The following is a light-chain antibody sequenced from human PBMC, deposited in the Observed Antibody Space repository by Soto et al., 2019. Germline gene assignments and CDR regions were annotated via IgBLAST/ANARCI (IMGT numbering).Light chain of an antibody. CDR3: LQDYDYPYT. Sequence: AIQMTQSPSSLSASVGDRVTTTCRASQGIRNDLGWYQQKPGKAPKLLIYGASGLQSGVPSRFSGSGSGTDFTLTITSLQPEDFATYYCLQDYDYPYTFGQGTKLEIK. J-gene: IGKJ2*01. CDR2: GAS. CDR1: QGIRND. V-gene: IGKV1-6*01.